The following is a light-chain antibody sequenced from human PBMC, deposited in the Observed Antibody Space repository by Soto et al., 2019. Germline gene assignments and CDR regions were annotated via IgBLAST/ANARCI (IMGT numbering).Light chain of an antibody. V-gene: IGKV1-9*01. J-gene: IGKJ1*01. CDR2: AAS. CDR3: QQFIFYPLT. Sequence: IQLTQSPSSLSASVGDRVTITCRASQDISSHLAWYQQKPGKAPKLLIYAASTLQSGVPSRFSGSGSGTDFTLTISRLQAEDFTSYYCQQFIFYPLTFGQGTKVEVK. CDR1: QDISSH.